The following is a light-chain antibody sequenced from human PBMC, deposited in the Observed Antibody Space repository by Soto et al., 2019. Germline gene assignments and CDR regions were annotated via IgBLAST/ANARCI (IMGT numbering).Light chain of an antibody. CDR2: WAS. Sequence: DIVMTQSPDSLAVSLGERATINCKSSQSVLYSSNNKNYLAWYQQKLGQPPKLLIHWASTRESGVPDRFSGSGSGTDFTLTISSLQAEDVAVYYCQQYYSTLALTFGGGTKVEIK. CDR1: QSVLYSSNNKNY. CDR3: QQYYSTLALT. J-gene: IGKJ4*01. V-gene: IGKV4-1*01.